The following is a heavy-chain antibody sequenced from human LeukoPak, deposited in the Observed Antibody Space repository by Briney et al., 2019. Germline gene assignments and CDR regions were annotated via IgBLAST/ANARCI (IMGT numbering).Heavy chain of an antibody. Sequence: GGSLRLSCAASGFTLRSYWMSWVRQAPGRGLEWVANIKQDGSEKYYVDSVKGRFTISRDNAKNSLDLQMNSLRAEDTAVYYCARDMGRSTWYGAEYFQHWGQGTLVTVSS. D-gene: IGHD6-13*01. CDR2: IKQDGSEK. J-gene: IGHJ1*01. CDR3: ARDMGRSTWYGAEYFQH. V-gene: IGHV3-7*04. CDR1: GFTLRSYW.